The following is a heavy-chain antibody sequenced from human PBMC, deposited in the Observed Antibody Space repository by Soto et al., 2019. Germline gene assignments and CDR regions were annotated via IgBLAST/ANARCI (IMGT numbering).Heavy chain of an antibody. D-gene: IGHD3-16*01. J-gene: IGHJ6*02. V-gene: IGHV1-18*01. CDR2: INTYNGNT. CDR3: AMVDVYVTPSPQDV. CDR1: GYTFTRYG. Sequence: QVQLVQSGAEVKNPGASVKVSCKASGYTFTRYGIGWARQAPGQGLEWMGWINTYNGNTNYAQNAQGRVTLTKDTSTSTAYMELRSLRSNDTAIYYCAMVDVYVTPSPQDVWGQGTTVIVSS.